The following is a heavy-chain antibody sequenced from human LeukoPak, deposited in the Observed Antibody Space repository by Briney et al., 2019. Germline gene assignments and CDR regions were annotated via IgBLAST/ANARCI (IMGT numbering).Heavy chain of an antibody. V-gene: IGHV4-59*01. J-gene: IGHJ4*02. CDR3: ARDSRENCGGDCYHLDY. CDR2: IYYSGST. Sequence: SETLSLTCTVSSGSISSYYWSWIRQPPGKGLEWIGYIYYSGSTNYNPSLKSRVTISVDTSKNQFSLKLSSVTAADTAVYYCARDSRENCGGDCYHLDYWGQGTLVTVSS. D-gene: IGHD2-21*02. CDR1: SGSISSYY.